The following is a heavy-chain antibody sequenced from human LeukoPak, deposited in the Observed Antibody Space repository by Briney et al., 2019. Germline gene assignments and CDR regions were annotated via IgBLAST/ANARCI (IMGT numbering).Heavy chain of an antibody. J-gene: IGHJ6*02. Sequence: SETLSLTCTVSGGSISSYYWSWIRQPPGKGLEWIGYIYYSGSANYNPSLKSRVTISVDTSKNQFSLKLSSVTAADTAVYYCARDNWNYGSSMDVWGQGTTVTVSS. CDR2: IYYSGSA. D-gene: IGHD1-7*01. CDR1: GGSISSYY. V-gene: IGHV4-59*01. CDR3: ARDNWNYGSSMDV.